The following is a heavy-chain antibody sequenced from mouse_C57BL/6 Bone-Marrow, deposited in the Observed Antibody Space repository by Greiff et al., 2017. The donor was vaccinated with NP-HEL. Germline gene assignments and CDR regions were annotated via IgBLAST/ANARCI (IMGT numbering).Heavy chain of an antibody. V-gene: IGHV1-64*01. CDR2: IHPNSGST. D-gene: IGHD1-1*01. CDR3: ARLSYYGSSFIY. J-gene: IGHJ2*01. Sequence: QVQLQQSGAELVKPGASVKLSCKASGYTFTSYWMHWVKQRPGQGLEWIGMIHPNSGSTNYNEKFKSKATLTVDKSSSTAYMQLSSLTSEDSAVYYCARLSYYGSSFIYWGQGTTLTVSS. CDR1: GYTFTSYW.